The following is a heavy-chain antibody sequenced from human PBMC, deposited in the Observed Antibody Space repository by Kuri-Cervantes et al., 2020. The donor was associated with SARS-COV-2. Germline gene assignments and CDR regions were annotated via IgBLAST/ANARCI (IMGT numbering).Heavy chain of an antibody. CDR1: GITFSSFP. J-gene: IGHJ4*02. Sequence: GESLKISCAASGITFSSFPMSWVRQAPGKGLEWVSGISGSGANTYYADSVKGWFTISRDNSKNTLYLQMNSLRAEDTAVYYCVKDSRVYYFDYWGQGTLVTVSS. V-gene: IGHV3-23*01. CDR2: ISGSGANT. CDR3: VKDSRVYYFDY. D-gene: IGHD2/OR15-2a*01.